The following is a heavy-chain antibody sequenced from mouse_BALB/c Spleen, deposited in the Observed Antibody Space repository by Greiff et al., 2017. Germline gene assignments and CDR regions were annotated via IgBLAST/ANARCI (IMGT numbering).Heavy chain of an antibody. Sequence: EVQGVESGGGLVKPGGSLKLSCAASGFTFSDYYMYWVRQTPEKRLEWVATISDGGSYTYYPDSVKGRFTISRDNAKNNLYLQMSSLKSEDTAMYYCARDGGNAMDYWGQGTSVTVSS. CDR1: GFTFSDYY. V-gene: IGHV5-4*02. D-gene: IGHD2-1*01. CDR3: ARDGGNAMDY. J-gene: IGHJ4*01. CDR2: ISDGGSYT.